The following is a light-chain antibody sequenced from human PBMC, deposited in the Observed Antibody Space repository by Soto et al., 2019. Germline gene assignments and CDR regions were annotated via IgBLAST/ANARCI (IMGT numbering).Light chain of an antibody. V-gene: IGLV1-47*01. CDR1: SSNIGSNY. CDR2: RNN. CDR3: AAWDDSLSGYV. J-gene: IGLJ1*01. Sequence: VLTQPPSASGTPGQRVTISCSGSSSNIGSNYVYWYQQLPGTAPKLLIYRNNQRPSGVPDRFSGSKSGTSASLAISGLLSEDEADYYCAAWDDSLSGYVFGTGTKVTVL.